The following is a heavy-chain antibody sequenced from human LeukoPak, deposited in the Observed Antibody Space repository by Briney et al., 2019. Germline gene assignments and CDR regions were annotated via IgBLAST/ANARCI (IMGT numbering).Heavy chain of an antibody. D-gene: IGHD4-23*01. V-gene: IGHV4-38-2*01. CDR1: GYSISSGYY. CDR3: ARGSGYGGNSYWYFDL. J-gene: IGHJ2*01. Sequence: PSETLSLTCAVPGYSISSGYYWGWIRQPPGKGLEWIGSIYHSGSTYYSPSLKSRVTISVDTSKNQFSLKLSSVTAADTAVYYCARGSGYGGNSYWYFDLWGRGTLVTVSS. CDR2: IYHSGST.